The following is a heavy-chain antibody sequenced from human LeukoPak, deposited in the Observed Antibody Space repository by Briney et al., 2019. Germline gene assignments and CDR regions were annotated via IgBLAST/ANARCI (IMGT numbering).Heavy chain of an antibody. D-gene: IGHD3-9*01. CDR3: AKDLWGRYDILTGYYPDY. Sequence: GGSLRLSCAASGFTFDDSAMHWVRQALGKGLEEVSGISWNSGSIGYADSVKGRFTISRDNAKNSLYLQMNSLRAEDTALYYCAKDLWGRYDILTGYYPDYWGQGNLVTVSS. J-gene: IGHJ4*02. CDR1: GFTFDDSA. V-gene: IGHV3-9*01. CDR2: ISWNSGSI.